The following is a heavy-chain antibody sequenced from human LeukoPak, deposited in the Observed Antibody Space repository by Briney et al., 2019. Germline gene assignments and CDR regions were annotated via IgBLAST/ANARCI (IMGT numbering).Heavy chain of an antibody. D-gene: IGHD3-22*01. Sequence: GGSLRLSCAASGFTFSSYAMNWVRQAPGKGLEWVSSISGSGGRTYYADSVKGRFTISRDNSKNTLYLQMNSLRAEDTAVYYCAKGRSSGTPYYFDYWGQGTLVTVSS. CDR1: GFTFSSYA. V-gene: IGHV3-23*01. CDR2: ISGSGGRT. J-gene: IGHJ4*02. CDR3: AKGRSSGTPYYFDY.